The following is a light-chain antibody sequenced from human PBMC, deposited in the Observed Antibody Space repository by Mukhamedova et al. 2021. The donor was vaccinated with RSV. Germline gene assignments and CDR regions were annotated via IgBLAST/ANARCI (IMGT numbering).Light chain of an antibody. CDR1: QRIDTN. Sequence: GERAVLSCRASQRIDTNLAWYQQRPGQAPRPLIYDASARAPGIPVRFSGSGSGTDFTLTINSPESEDFAIYYCQQRSNWPTFGQGT. CDR2: DAS. V-gene: IGKV3-11*01. J-gene: IGKJ5*01. CDR3: QQRSNWPT.